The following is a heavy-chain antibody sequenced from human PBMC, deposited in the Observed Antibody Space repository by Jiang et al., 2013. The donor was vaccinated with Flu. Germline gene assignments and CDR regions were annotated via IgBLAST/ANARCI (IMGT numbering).Heavy chain of an antibody. CDR3: ASSPPPYRYSGSLEYFY. Sequence: GAEVKKPGESLKISCKGSGYSFTSYWIGWVRQMPGKGLEWMGIIYPGDSDTRYSPSFQGQVTISADKSISTAYLQWSSLKASDTAMYYCASSPPPYRYSGSLEYFYWGQGTLVTVSS. V-gene: IGHV5-51*03. CDR2: IYPGDSDT. CDR1: GYSFTSYW. J-gene: IGHJ4*02. D-gene: IGHD1-26*01.